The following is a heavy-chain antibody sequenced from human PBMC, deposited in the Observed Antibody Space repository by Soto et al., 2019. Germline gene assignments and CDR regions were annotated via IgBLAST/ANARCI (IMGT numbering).Heavy chain of an antibody. Sequence: QVQLQQWGAGLLKPSETLSLTCAVYGGSFSGYYWSWIRQPPGKGLEWIGEINHSGSTNYNPSLKSRVTISVDTSKNQFSLKLSSVTAADTAVYYCARPLGYCSGGSCYSDDNWFDPWGQGTLVTVSS. D-gene: IGHD2-15*01. CDR3: ARPLGYCSGGSCYSDDNWFDP. CDR1: GGSFSGYY. J-gene: IGHJ5*02. CDR2: INHSGST. V-gene: IGHV4-34*01.